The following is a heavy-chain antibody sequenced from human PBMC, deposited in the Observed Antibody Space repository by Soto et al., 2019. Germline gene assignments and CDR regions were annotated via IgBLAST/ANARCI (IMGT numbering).Heavy chain of an antibody. V-gene: IGHV3-33*08. D-gene: IGHD2-15*01. CDR2: IWYDGSNK. CDR1: GFTFNTYG. J-gene: IGHJ6*02. Sequence: SGFTFNTYGLHWVRQAPGKGLEWVAIIWYDGSNKYHADSVKGRFTISRDNSKNTLYFLMNSLRAEDTALYYCARADCTGAYCYSWPFNYGVDVWGQGTTVTVSS. CDR3: ARADCTGAYCYSWPFNYGVDV.